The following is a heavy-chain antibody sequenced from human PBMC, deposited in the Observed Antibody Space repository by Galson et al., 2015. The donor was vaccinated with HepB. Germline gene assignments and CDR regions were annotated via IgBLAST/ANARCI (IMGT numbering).Heavy chain of an antibody. Sequence: ALVKPTQTLTLTCTFSGFSLSTSGMCVSWIRQPPGKALEWLALIDWDDDKYYSTSLKTRLTISKDTSKNQVVLTMTNMDPVDTATYYCARIRDGYNYGVFDYWGQGTLVTVSS. CDR3: ARIRDGYNYGVFDY. J-gene: IGHJ4*02. CDR1: GFSLSTSGMC. D-gene: IGHD5-24*01. V-gene: IGHV2-70*01. CDR2: IDWDDDK.